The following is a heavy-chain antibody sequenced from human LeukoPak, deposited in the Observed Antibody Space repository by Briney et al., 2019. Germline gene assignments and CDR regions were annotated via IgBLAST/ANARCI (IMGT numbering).Heavy chain of an antibody. D-gene: IGHD4-17*01. CDR1: GFTFTNFW. J-gene: IGHJ6*02. CDR3: ATPSYGDYRYGMDV. CDR2: INSDASDT. Sequence: GGSLRLSCEVSGFTFTNFWMHWVRRVPGKGLVWVSRINSDASDTNYADSVKGRFTISRDNSKNTLYLQMNSLRAEDTAVYYCATPSYGDYRYGMDVWGQGTTVTVSS. V-gene: IGHV3-74*01.